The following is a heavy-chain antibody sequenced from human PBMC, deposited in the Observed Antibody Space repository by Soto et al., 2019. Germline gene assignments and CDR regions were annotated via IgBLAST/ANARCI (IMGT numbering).Heavy chain of an antibody. CDR2: INSFSGDT. D-gene: IGHD2-15*01. J-gene: IGHJ2*01. Sequence: QVQLVQSGAEVKKPGASVKVSCKASGYTFTHYGITWVRQAPGQGLEWMGWINSFSGDTNYPQKLQGRLTMTTDTSTTTVYMELRNLRSDDTAVYYCARDLHSGGKYWYFDIWGRGTLVTFSS. CDR3: ARDLHSGGKYWYFDI. CDR1: GYTFTHYG. V-gene: IGHV1-18*01.